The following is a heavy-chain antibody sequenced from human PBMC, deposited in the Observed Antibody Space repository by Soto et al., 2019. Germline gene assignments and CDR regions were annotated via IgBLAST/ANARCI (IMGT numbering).Heavy chain of an antibody. Sequence: HGESLKISCKALGYTLTNYWITWVRQKPGKGLEWMGRIDPSDSQTYYSPSFRGHVTISATKSITTVFLQWSSLRASDTAMYYCARQIYDSDTGPNFQYYFDSWGQGTPVTVSS. V-gene: IGHV5-10-1*01. CDR2: IDPSDSQT. CDR3: ARQIYDSDTGPNFQYYFDS. CDR1: GYTLTNYW. D-gene: IGHD3-22*01. J-gene: IGHJ4*02.